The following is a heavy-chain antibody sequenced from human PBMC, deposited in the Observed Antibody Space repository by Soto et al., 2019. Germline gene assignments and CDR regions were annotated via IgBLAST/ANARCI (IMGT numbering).Heavy chain of an antibody. Sequence: ASVKVSCKASGYTFTGYYMHWVRQAPGQGLEWMGWINPNSGGTNYAQKFQGWVTMTRDTSISTAYMELSRLRSDDTAVYYCARGGDDFWSGNKSYYYYYMDVWGKGTTVTVSS. CDR3: ARGGDDFWSGNKSYYYYYMDV. CDR2: INPNSGGT. D-gene: IGHD3-3*01. V-gene: IGHV1-2*04. CDR1: GYTFTGYY. J-gene: IGHJ6*03.